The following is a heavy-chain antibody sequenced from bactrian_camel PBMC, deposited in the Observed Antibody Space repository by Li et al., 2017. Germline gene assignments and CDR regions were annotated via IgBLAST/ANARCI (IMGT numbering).Heavy chain of an antibody. CDR2: LWIGGATT. D-gene: IGHD6*01. J-gene: IGHJ6*01. CDR3: AADLKSRGSWYYRRAADFEY. V-gene: IGHV3S42*01. Sequence: DVQLVESGGGSVQAGGSLRLSCAASGYTYNRNCMAWFRQRPGKDREGVAVLWIGGATTSYADSVKGRFIITRDKARDLVYLQMNGLQPEDTGMYYCAADLKSRGSWYYRRAADFEYWGLGTQVTVS. CDR1: GYTYNRNC.